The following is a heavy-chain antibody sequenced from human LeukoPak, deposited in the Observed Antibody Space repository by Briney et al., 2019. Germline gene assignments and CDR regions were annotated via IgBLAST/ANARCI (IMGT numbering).Heavy chain of an antibody. CDR1: GLTFSNYA. CDR2: ISTNGDRT. J-gene: IGHJ4*02. Sequence: GGSLRLSCAASGLTFSNYAMTWVRQAPGKGLEWVSAISTNGDRTYYADSVKGRFTVSRDNFKNTLYLQMNSLRAEDTALYYCAKDLRYRAAGGFDYWGQGTLVTVSS. CDR3: AKDLRYRAAGGFDY. V-gene: IGHV3-23*01. D-gene: IGHD2-8*02.